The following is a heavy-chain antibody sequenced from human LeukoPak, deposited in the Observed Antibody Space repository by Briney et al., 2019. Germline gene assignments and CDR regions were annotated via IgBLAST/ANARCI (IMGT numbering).Heavy chain of an antibody. CDR3: ASTDGGSGSYSAFDI. V-gene: IGHV5-51*01. J-gene: IGHJ3*02. D-gene: IGHD3-10*01. Sequence: GESLKISCKGSGYSFTSYWIGWVRQMPGKGLEWMGIIYPSDSDTRYSPSFQGQVTISADKSISTAYLQWSSLKASDTAMYYCASTDGGSGSYSAFDIWGQGTMVTVSS. CDR1: GYSFTSYW. CDR2: IYPSDSDT.